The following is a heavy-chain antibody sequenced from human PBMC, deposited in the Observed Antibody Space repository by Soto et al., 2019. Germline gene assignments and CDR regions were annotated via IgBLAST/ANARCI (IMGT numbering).Heavy chain of an antibody. J-gene: IGHJ4*02. CDR1: GFTFDVYA. Sequence: VGSLRLSCETSGFTFDVYAMHWVRQAPGKGLEWVTSISYDGSNKYYAGSVRGRFTISRDTSKNTVFVEMNSLRVEDTAIYYCAREIISSSGTSNFDYWGQGTLVTVSS. V-gene: IGHV3-30-3*01. CDR3: AREIISSSGTSNFDY. CDR2: ISYDGSNK. D-gene: IGHD3-10*01.